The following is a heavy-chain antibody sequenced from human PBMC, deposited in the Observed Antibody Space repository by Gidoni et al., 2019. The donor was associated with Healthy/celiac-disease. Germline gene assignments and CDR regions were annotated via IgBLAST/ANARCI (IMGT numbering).Heavy chain of an antibody. D-gene: IGHD2-8*01. CDR2: IWYDGSNK. CDR1: GFTLSSYG. V-gene: IGHV3-33*01. Sequence: QVPLVESGGGVVQPGRSLRLPCAASGFTLSSYGMPWVRQAPGKGLEWVAVIWYDGSNKYYADSVKGRFTISRDNSKNTLYLQMNSLRAEDMAVYYCAREMVPAAPPYYYYMDVWGKGTTVTVSS. CDR3: AREMVPAAPPYYYYMDV. J-gene: IGHJ6*03.